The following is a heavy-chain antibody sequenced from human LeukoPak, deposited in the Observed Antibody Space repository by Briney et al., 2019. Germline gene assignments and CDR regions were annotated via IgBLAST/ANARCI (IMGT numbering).Heavy chain of an antibody. CDR2: ICPGDSKP. V-gene: IGHV5-51*01. Sequence: GESLKISCQGSGYSFTTYCIGWVRQMPGKGLEWVAVICPGDSKPRYSPSFQGQVTTSADKSINTAYLQWSSLQASDTAMYYCARKRAYGGALYGDDAFDIWGQGTVVTVSS. J-gene: IGHJ3*02. CDR3: ARKRAYGGALYGDDAFDI. D-gene: IGHD4-23*01. CDR1: GYSFTTYC.